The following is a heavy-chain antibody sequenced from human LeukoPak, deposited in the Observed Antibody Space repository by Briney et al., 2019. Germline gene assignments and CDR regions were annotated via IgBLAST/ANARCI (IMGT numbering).Heavy chain of an antibody. Sequence: SQTLSLTCAVSGGSISSGGYSWSWIRQPPGKGLEWIGYIYHSGSTYYNPSLKCRVTISVDRSKNQFSLKLSSVTAADTAVYYCARGILTGPIYAFDNWGQGTMVTVSS. CDR2: IYHSGST. D-gene: IGHD3-9*01. J-gene: IGHJ3*02. CDR3: ARGILTGPIYAFDN. CDR1: GGSISSGGYS. V-gene: IGHV4-30-2*01.